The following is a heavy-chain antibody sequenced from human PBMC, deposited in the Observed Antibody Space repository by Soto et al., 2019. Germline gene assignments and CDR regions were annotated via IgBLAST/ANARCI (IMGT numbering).Heavy chain of an antibody. CDR3: AKDSPRGYYDGSGYYYGHYFDY. J-gene: IGHJ4*02. V-gene: IGHV3-23*01. CDR2: ISGSGGST. D-gene: IGHD3-22*01. Sequence: GGSLRLSCAASGFTFSSYAMSWVRQAPGKGLEWVSAISGSGGSTYYADSVKGRFTISRDNSKNTLYLQMNSLRAEDTAVYYCAKDSPRGYYDGSGYYYGHYFDYWGQGTLVTVSS. CDR1: GFTFSSYA.